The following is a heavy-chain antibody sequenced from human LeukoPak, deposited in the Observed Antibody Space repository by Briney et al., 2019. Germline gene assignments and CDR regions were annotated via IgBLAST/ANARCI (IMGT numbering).Heavy chain of an antibody. J-gene: IGHJ5*02. V-gene: IGHV3-9*01. Sequence: GGSLRLSCAASGFTFDDYAMHWVRQAPGKGLEWVSGISWNSGSIGYADSVKGRFTISRDNAKNSLYLQMNSLRAEDTALYYCAKGLSGSWSNWFDPWGQGTLVTVSS. CDR2: ISWNSGSI. CDR3: AKGLSGSWSNWFDP. CDR1: GFTFDDYA. D-gene: IGHD6-13*01.